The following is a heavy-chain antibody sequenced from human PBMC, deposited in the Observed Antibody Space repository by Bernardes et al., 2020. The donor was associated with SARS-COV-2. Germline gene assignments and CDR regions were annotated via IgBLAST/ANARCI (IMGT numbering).Heavy chain of an antibody. D-gene: IGHD3-22*01. CDR1: GDSFRSGGDY. CDR3: ARDMNYFDTTGGHDAFDV. J-gene: IGHJ3*01. CDR2: IFSRGNT. Sequence: SETLSLTCSVSGDSFRSGGDYWSWIRQHPGKGLEWIGYIFSRGNTYYNPSLMNRVIISQDTSKNQFSLKVRSVTAADTAVYYCARDMNYFDTTGGHDAFDVWGPGTKVSVSS. V-gene: IGHV4-31*03.